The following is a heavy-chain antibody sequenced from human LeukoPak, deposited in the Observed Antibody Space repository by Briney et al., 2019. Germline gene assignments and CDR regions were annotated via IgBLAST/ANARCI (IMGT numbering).Heavy chain of an antibody. D-gene: IGHD2-15*01. Sequence: SETLSLTCAVSGGSVSSSNWWSWVRQPPGKGLEWIGEIYHSGSTNYNPSLKSRVTISVDKSKNQFSLKLSSVTAADTAVYYCARESCSGGSCFSPWGQGTLVTVSS. CDR2: IYHSGST. CDR3: ARESCSGGSCFSP. J-gene: IGHJ5*02. CDR1: GGSVSSSNW. V-gene: IGHV4-4*02.